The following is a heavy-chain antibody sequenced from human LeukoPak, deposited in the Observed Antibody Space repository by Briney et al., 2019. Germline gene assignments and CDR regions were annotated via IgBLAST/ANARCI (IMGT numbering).Heavy chain of an antibody. D-gene: IGHD1-26*01. CDR1: GGSISSGGYY. Sequence: SETLSLTCTVSGGSISSGGYYWSWIRQPPGKGLEWIGEINHSGSTNYNPSLKSRVTISVDTSKNQFSLKLSSVTAADTAVYYCARARGVGATDFDYWGQGTLVTVSS. V-gene: IGHV4-39*07. J-gene: IGHJ4*02. CDR3: ARARGVGATDFDY. CDR2: INHSGST.